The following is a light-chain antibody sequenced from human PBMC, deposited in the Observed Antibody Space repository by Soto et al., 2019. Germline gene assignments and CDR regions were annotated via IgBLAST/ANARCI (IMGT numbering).Light chain of an antibody. J-gene: IGKJ1*01. Sequence: LSPGERATLSCRASQSVGSSYLAWYQQKSGQTPRLLIYGASNRATGIPDRFSGSGSGTDFTLTINTLEPEDSAVYYCQQHGSSPWMFGQGTTVDIK. CDR3: QQHGSSPWM. CDR2: GAS. CDR1: QSVGSSY. V-gene: IGKV3-20*01.